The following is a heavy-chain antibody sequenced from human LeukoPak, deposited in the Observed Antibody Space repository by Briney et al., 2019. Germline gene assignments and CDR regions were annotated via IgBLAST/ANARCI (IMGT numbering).Heavy chain of an antibody. CDR2: INQGGSDK. CDR1: GFTFSDHW. D-gene: IGHD2/OR15-2a*01. J-gene: IGHJ5*02. CDR3: ARDLSDKRGLDP. Sequence: PGGSLRLSCAASGFTFSDHWMSWIRQAPGKGLEWVANINQGGSDKNYVASVKGQFTISRDNAANSLYLQMDSLRAEDTAVYYCARDLSDKRGLDPWGQGTLVTVSS. V-gene: IGHV3-7*01.